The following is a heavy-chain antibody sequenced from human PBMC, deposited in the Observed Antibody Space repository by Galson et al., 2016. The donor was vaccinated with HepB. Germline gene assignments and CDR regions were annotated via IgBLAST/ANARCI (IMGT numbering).Heavy chain of an antibody. CDR3: ARADDYGDYYFDY. CDR1: GFTFSSYS. J-gene: IGHJ4*02. V-gene: IGHV3-21*01. D-gene: IGHD4-17*01. CDR2: ISSSSSYI. Sequence: SLRLSCAASGFTFSSYSMNWVRQAPGKGLDWVSSISSSSSYIYYADSVKGRFTISRDNAKNSLYLQMNNLRAEDTAVYYGARADDYGDYYFDYWGQGTLVTVSS.